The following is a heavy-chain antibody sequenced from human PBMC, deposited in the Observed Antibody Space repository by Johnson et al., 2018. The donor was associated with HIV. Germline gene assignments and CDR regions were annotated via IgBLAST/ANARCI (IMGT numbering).Heavy chain of an antibody. CDR2: ISNSGSTI. V-gene: IGHV3-11*04. CDR3: ARGYNWNDFSI. Sequence: VPLVESGGGLVKPGGSLRLSCAASGFNFSDYYMSWIRPAPGKGLEWISYISNSGSTIYYVDSVKGRFTISRDIFKNTLYLQMNSLRVDDAAIYYCARGYNWNDFSIWGQGTVVTVS. D-gene: IGHD1-1*01. J-gene: IGHJ3*02. CDR1: GFNFSDYY.